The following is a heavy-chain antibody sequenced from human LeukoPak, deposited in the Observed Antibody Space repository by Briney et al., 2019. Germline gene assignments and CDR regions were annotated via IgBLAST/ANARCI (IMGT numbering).Heavy chain of an antibody. V-gene: IGHV3-30*04. Sequence: HPGRSLRLSCAASGFTFSSYAMHWVRQAPGKGLEWVAVISYDGSNKYYADSVKGRFTISRDNSKNTLYLQMNSLTDEDTGAYYCARGGGSGRYGLPFDSWGQGTLVTVSS. CDR2: ISYDGSNK. J-gene: IGHJ4*02. D-gene: IGHD6-13*01. CDR1: GFTFSSYA. CDR3: ARGGGSGRYGLPFDS.